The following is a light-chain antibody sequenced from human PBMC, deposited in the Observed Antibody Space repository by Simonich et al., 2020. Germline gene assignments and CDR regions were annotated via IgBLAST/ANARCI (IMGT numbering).Light chain of an antibody. Sequence: DIVMTQSPDSLAVSLGERATINCKSSQSVLYSSNNKNYLAWYQQKPGQPPKLLIYWAETREAGVPDRFSGSGSGTDFTLTISSLQAEDVAVYYCQQYYSTPPTFGQGTKVEIK. V-gene: IGKV4-1*01. CDR1: QSVLYSSNNKNY. CDR3: QQYYSTPPT. CDR2: WAE. J-gene: IGKJ1*01.